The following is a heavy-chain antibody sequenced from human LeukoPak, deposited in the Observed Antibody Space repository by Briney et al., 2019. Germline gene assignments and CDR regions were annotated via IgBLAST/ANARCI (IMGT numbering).Heavy chain of an antibody. CDR2: IWYDGSNK. Sequence: GGSLRLSCAASGFTFSSYGMHWVRQAPGKGLEWVAVIWYDGSNKYYADSVKGRFTISRDNSKNTLYLQMNSLRAEDTAVYYCARGSAITIFGVVIISNFDYWGQGTLVTVSS. J-gene: IGHJ4*02. V-gene: IGHV3-33*01. CDR1: GFTFSSYG. CDR3: ARGSAITIFGVVIISNFDY. D-gene: IGHD3-3*01.